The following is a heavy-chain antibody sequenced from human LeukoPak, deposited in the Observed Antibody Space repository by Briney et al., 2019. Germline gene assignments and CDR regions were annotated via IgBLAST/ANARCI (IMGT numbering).Heavy chain of an antibody. CDR2: ISAYNGNT. D-gene: IGHD3-3*01. V-gene: IGHV1-18*01. CDR1: GYTFTSYG. CDR3: ARSYYDFWSGYRKNDAFDI. Sequence: ASVKVSCKASGYTFTSYGISWVRQAPGQGLEWMGWISAYNGNTNYAQKLQSRVTMTTDTSTSTAYMELRSLRSDDTAVYYCARSYYDFWSGYRKNDAFDIWGQGTMVTVSS. J-gene: IGHJ3*02.